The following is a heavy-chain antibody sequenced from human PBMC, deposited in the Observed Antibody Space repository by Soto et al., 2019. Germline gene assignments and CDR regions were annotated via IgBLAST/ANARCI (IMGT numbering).Heavy chain of an antibody. V-gene: IGHV4-59*08. CDR1: GDSFSVYY. CDR3: ARQGYSNSWGNTYYFDY. Sequence: SETPSLNYTVSGDSFSVYYWSWNRQPPGKGLEWIGYIYYSGSTNYNPSLKSRVTISIDTSKNQFALKLSSVTAADTAVYFCARQGYSNSWGNTYYFDYWGQGALVTVS. D-gene: IGHD6-13*01. CDR2: IYYSGST. J-gene: IGHJ4*02.